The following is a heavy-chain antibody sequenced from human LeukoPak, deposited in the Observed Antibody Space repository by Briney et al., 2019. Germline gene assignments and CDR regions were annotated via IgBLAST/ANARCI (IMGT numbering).Heavy chain of an antibody. CDR1: GFTFSSYS. D-gene: IGHD2-2*02. CDR3: ARDRCSSTSCYNTPNWFDP. CDR2: ISSSSSYI. Sequence: GGSLRLSCAASGFTFSSYSMNWVRQAPGKGLEWVSSISSSSSYIYYADSVKGRFTISRDNAKNSVYLQMNSLRSEDTAFYHCARDRCSSTSCYNTPNWFDPWGQGTLVTVSS. J-gene: IGHJ5*02. V-gene: IGHV3-21*04.